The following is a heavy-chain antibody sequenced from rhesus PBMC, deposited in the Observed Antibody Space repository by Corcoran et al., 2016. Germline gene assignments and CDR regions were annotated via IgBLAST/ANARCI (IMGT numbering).Heavy chain of an antibody. D-gene: IGHD3-28*01. V-gene: IGHV3S5*01. J-gene: IGHJ4*01. CDR1: GFTFSSYG. CDR2: IIHGGASK. CDR3: AKRGGRTYYYDSGDYLH. Sequence: EVQLVESGGGLVQPGGSLRLSCAASGFTFSSYGMSWVRQAPGKGLEWVSYIIHGGASKYYADTVQGRYTISRDNSKNTLSLQMNSLRAEDTAVYYCAKRGGRTYYYDSGDYLHWGQGVLVTVSS.